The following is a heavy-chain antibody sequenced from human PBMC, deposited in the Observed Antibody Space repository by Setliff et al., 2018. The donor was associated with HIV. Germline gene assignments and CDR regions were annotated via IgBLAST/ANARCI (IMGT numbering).Heavy chain of an antibody. D-gene: IGHD4-17*01. CDR1: GFTLSDYY. J-gene: IGHJ4*02. V-gene: IGHV3-73*01. CDR2: IRSRSNSHAT. Sequence: HPGGSLRLSCAVSGFTLSDYYMDWVRQPPGKGLECVGRIRSRSNSHATVYAAAVRGRFTISRDDSKNTAYLQMNSLKTEDTAMYYCATIYDYGDYDHDFWGQGTLVTVSS. CDR3: ATIYDYGDYDHDF.